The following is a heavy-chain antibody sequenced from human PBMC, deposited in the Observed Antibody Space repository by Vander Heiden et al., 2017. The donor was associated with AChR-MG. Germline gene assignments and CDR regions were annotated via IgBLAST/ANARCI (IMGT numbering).Heavy chain of an antibody. V-gene: IGHV3-48*03. CDR1: GFTFSSYE. J-gene: IGHJ5*02. CDR2: ISSSGSTI. CDR3: ARQAAKIAPVFDP. D-gene: IGHD6-13*01. Sequence: EVQLVESGGGLVQPGGSLRLSCAASGFTFSSYEMNWGRQAPGKGLEWVSYISSSGSTIYYADSVKGRFTISRDNAKNSLYLQMNSLRAEDTAVYYCARQAAKIAPVFDPWGQGTLVTVSS.